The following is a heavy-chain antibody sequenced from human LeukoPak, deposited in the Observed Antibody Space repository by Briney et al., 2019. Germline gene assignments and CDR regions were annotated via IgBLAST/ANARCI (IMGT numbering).Heavy chain of an antibody. Sequence: PGGSLRLSWAASGFTVSSNYMSWVRQAPGKGLEWVSAIYSGGSTYYADSVKGRFTISRDNSKNTLYLQMNSLRAEDTAVYYCARGWYNSEPWGQGTLVTVSS. D-gene: IGHD1-1*01. J-gene: IGHJ4*02. V-gene: IGHV3-53*01. CDR1: GFTVSSNY. CDR3: ARGWYNSEP. CDR2: IYSGGST.